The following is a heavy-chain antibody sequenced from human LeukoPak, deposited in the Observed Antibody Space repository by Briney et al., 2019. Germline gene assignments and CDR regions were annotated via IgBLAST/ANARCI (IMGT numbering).Heavy chain of an antibody. D-gene: IGHD1-7*01. CDR1: GCTFTRYG. CDR2: ISASNGNT. V-gene: IGHV1-18*01. J-gene: IGHJ4*02. Sequence: ASVKVSCKASGCTFTRYGISWVRQAPGQGLQWLGWISASNGNTNYAQKFRDRVTMSTNTSTGTAYLDVRSLTSDDTAVYYCARDHSNWNYAPDFWGQGTLVIVSS. CDR3: ARDHSNWNYAPDF.